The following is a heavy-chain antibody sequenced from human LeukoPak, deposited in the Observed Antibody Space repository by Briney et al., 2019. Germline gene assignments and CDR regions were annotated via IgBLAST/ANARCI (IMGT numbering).Heavy chain of an antibody. CDR1: GFTFSSYA. CDR3: AKEGIAAAGKRYFDL. CDR2: ISWNSGSI. J-gene: IGHJ2*01. D-gene: IGHD6-13*01. V-gene: IGHV3-9*01. Sequence: RRPVRLSCVASGFTFSSYAMHWVRQAPGKGLEWVSGISWNSGSIGYADSVKGRFTISRDNAKNSLYPQMNSLRAEDTALYYCAKEGIAAAGKRYFDLWGRGTLVTVSS.